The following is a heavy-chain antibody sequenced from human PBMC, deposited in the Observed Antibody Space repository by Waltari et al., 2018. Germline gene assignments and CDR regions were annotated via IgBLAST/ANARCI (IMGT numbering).Heavy chain of an antibody. V-gene: IGHV3-7*01. D-gene: IGHD6-13*01. CDR1: GLSFGHYR. J-gene: IGHJ4*02. CDR3: TRGGRDSSWYWRD. Sequence: EVQLVASGGGLAQPGGSLGLRCAASGLSFGHYRMTWVRQDSGKGPEWVANIKQDGSEKYYMDSVKGRFTISRDNAKNSLYLQMNNLRVEDTAVYYCTRGGRDSSWYWRDWGQGTLVTVSS. CDR2: IKQDGSEK.